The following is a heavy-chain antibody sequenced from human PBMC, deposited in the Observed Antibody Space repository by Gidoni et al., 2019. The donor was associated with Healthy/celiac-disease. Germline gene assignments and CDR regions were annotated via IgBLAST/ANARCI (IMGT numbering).Heavy chain of an antibody. V-gene: IGHV3-21*01. J-gene: IGHJ4*02. Sequence: EVQLVESGGGLVKPGGSLRLSCAASGFTFSSYSMNWVRQAPGKGLEWVSSISSSSSYIYYADSVKGRFTISRDNAKNSLYLQMNSLSAEDTAVYYCARVCSYGRRCFDYWGQGTLVTVSS. CDR3: ARVCSYGRRCFDY. D-gene: IGHD5-18*01. CDR1: GFTFSSYS. CDR2: ISSSSSYI.